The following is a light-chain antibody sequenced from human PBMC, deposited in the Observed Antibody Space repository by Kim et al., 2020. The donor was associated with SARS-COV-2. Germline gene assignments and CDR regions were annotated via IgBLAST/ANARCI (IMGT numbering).Light chain of an antibody. CDR2: QAS. J-gene: IGKJ1*01. CDR1: QGVQIL. Sequence: SASVENTVTITCRASQGVQILLAWYQQIPGRAPRLLIHQASNLNGGVPARFSGRGSGTEFTLTINSLQSSDFATYSCQQYHTHSTFGQGTKVDIK. V-gene: IGKV1-5*03. CDR3: QQYHTHST.